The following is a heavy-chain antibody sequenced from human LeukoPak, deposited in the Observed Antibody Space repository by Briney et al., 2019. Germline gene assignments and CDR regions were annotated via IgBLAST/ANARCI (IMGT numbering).Heavy chain of an antibody. CDR1: GGSFSGYY. D-gene: IGHD6-19*01. CDR2: INHSGST. Sequence: SETLSLTCAVYGGSFSGYYWSWIRQPPGKGLEWIGEINHSGSTSYNPSLKSRVTISVDTSKNQFSLKLSSVTAADTAVYYCARAVAGSKWFDPWGQGTLVTVSS. V-gene: IGHV4-34*01. CDR3: ARAVAGSKWFDP. J-gene: IGHJ5*02.